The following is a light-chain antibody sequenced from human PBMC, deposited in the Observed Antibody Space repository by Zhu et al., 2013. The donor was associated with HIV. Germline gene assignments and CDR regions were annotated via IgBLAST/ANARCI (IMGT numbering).Light chain of an antibody. CDR1: QSVSSH. V-gene: IGKV3-20*01. CDR2: DAS. J-gene: IGKJ4*01. Sequence: EIVMTQSPATLSVSPGERVTLSCRASQSVSSHLAWYQQKPGQAPRLLIYDASNRATGIPGKFSGSGSGTDFTLTISRLEPEDFVVFYCQHYDSSSLTFGGGTKVEIK. CDR3: QHYDSSSLT.